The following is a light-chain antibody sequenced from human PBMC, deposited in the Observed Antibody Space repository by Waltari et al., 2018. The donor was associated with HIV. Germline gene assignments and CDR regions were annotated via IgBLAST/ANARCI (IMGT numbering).Light chain of an antibody. J-gene: IGLJ1*01. CDR1: SSNIGAGYD. CDR3: QSYDSSLSGYV. CDR2: GNN. V-gene: IGLV1-40*01. Sequence: QSVLTQPPSVSGAPGQRVTISCTGSSSNIGAGYDVHWYQQLPGTAPKLLIYGNNNRTSGVPDRFSGSKSGTSASLAVTGLQDEDEADYYCQSYDSSLSGYVFGTGTKVTVL.